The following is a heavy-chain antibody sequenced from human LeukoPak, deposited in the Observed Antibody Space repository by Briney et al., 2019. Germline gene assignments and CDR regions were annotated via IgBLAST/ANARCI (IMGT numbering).Heavy chain of an antibody. CDR2: ISGSGSST. J-gene: IGHJ4*02. D-gene: IGHD3-22*01. V-gene: IGHV3-23*01. Sequence: GGSLRLSCAASGFTFSSYAMSWVRQAPGKGLEWVSAISGSGSSTYYADSVKGRFTISRDNAKNSLYLQMNSLRDEDTAVYYCARDRSGGYVSYFDYWGQGSLVTVSA. CDR3: ARDRSGGYVSYFDY. CDR1: GFTFSSYA.